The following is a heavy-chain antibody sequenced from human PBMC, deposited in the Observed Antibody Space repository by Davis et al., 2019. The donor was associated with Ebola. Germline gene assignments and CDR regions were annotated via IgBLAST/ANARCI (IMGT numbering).Heavy chain of an antibody. J-gene: IGHJ4*02. CDR2: ISSSSSYI. Sequence: GGSLRLSCAASGFTFSSYSMNWVRQAPGKGLEWVSSISSSSSYIYYADSVKGRFTISRDNAKNSLYLQMNSLRAEDTAVYYCARDSNDFWSGYYQYYFDDWGQGTLVTVSS. CDR3: ARDSNDFWSGYYQYYFDD. V-gene: IGHV3-21*01. CDR1: GFTFSSYS. D-gene: IGHD3-3*01.